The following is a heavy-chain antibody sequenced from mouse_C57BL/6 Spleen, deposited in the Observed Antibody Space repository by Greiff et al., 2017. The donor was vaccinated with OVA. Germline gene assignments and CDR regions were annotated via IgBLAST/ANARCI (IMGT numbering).Heavy chain of an antibody. CDR2: IDPAYGNT. Sequence: LVESVAELVRPGASVKLSCTASGFNIKNTYMHWVKQRPEQGLEWIGRIDPAYGNTKYAPKFQGKATITADTSSNTAYLQLSSLTSEDTAIYYCARSGYYDYDDGAWFAYWGQGTLVTVSA. V-gene: IGHV14-3*01. CDR3: ARSGYYDYDDGAWFAY. CDR1: GFNIKNTY. D-gene: IGHD2-4*01. J-gene: IGHJ3*01.